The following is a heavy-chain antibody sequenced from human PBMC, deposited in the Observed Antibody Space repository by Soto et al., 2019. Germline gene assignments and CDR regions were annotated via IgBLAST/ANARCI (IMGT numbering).Heavy chain of an antibody. V-gene: IGHV1-18*01. Sequence: QVQLVQSGSEVKKPGASVKVSCKTSGYTFTDYGISWVRQAPGQGLEWVGWISAYNRNTKYTQKLQGRVTMTTDTFPSTAYMELSSLRSEDTAVYDCAKDHTYYDTPGTTDYWGPGTLVIVSS. CDR1: GYTFTDYG. D-gene: IGHD3-16*01. CDR2: ISAYNRNT. CDR3: AKDHTYYDTPGTTDY. J-gene: IGHJ4*02.